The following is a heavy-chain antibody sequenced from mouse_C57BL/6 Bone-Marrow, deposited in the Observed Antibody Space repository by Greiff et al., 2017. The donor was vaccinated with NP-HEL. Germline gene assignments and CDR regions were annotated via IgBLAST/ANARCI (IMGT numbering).Heavy chain of an antibody. J-gene: IGHJ2*01. Sequence: EVKLVESGGGLVQPGGSLKLSCAASGFTFSDYYMYWVRQTPEKRLEWVAYISNGGGTTYYPDTVKGRFTISRDNAKNTLYLQMSRLKSEDTAMYYCAIQGYGTLYFDYWGQGTTLTVSS. CDR1: GFTFSDYY. CDR3: AIQGYGTLYFDY. V-gene: IGHV5-12*01. D-gene: IGHD1-1*01. CDR2: ISNGGGTT.